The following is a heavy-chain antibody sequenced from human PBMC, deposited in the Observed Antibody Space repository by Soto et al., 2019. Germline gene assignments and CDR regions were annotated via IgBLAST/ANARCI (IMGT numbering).Heavy chain of an antibody. D-gene: IGHD2-2*01. Sequence: SETLSLTCTVSGGSVSSGSYYWSWIRQPPGKGLEWIGYIYYSGSTNYNPSLKSRVTISVDTSKNQFSLKLSSVTAADTAVYYCARHASPLGYCISTSCPKYGMDVWGQGTTVTVSS. CDR1: GGSVSSGSYY. CDR2: IYYSGST. CDR3: ARHASPLGYCISTSCPKYGMDV. V-gene: IGHV4-61*01. J-gene: IGHJ6*02.